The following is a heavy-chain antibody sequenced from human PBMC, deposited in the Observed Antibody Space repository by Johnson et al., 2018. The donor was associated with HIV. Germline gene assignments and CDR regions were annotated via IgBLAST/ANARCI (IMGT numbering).Heavy chain of an antibody. D-gene: IGHD4-23*01. CDR2: ISYDGSNK. V-gene: IGHV3-30*04. CDR3: AKLRGGKPSAFDV. CDR1: GFTFSSYA. J-gene: IGHJ3*01. Sequence: QVQLVESGGGVVQPGRSLRLSCAASGFTFSSYAMHWVRQAPGKGLEWVAVISYDGSNKYYADSVKGRFTISRDNSKNTLYLQMNSLRAEDTAVYYCAKLRGGKPSAFDVWGQGTMVTVSS.